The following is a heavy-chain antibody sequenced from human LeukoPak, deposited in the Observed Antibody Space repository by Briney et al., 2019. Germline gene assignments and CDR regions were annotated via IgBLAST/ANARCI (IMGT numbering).Heavy chain of an antibody. Sequence: PGGSLRLSCAASGFTFSSYWMSWVRQAPGKGLECVANIKEDGSEEYYVDSVKGRLSISRDNAKNSLYLQMNSLRAEDTAVYYCARDWLAGNPYHAFDIWGQGTRVTVSS. V-gene: IGHV3-7*01. CDR3: ARDWLAGNPYHAFDI. CDR2: IKEDGSEE. CDR1: GFTFSSYW. D-gene: IGHD3-22*01. J-gene: IGHJ3*02.